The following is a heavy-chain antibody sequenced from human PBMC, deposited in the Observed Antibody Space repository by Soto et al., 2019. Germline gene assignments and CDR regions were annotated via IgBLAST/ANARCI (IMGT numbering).Heavy chain of an antibody. CDR3: AGGPAAMSWFDP. D-gene: IGHD2-2*01. J-gene: IGHJ5*02. CDR2: IYYSGST. V-gene: IGHV4-39*01. Sequence: SGTLSLTCTVSGDSISSSSYYWGWIRQPPGKGLEWIGSIYYSGSTYYNPSLKSRVTISVDTSKNQFSLKLSSVTAADTAVYYCAGGPAAMSWFDPWGQGTLVTVSS. CDR1: GDSISSSSYY.